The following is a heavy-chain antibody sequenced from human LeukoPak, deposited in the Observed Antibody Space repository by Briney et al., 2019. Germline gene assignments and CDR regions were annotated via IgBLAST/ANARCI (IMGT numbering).Heavy chain of an antibody. CDR2: INWNGGST. J-gene: IGHJ3*02. Sequence: GGSLRLSCAASGFTFDDYGMSWVRQAPGKGLEWVSGINWNGGSTGYADSVKGRFTISRDNAKNSLYLQMNSLRAEDTAVYYCAKLYSSGPRGHAFDIWGQGTMVTVSS. CDR1: GFTFDDYG. CDR3: AKLYSSGPRGHAFDI. D-gene: IGHD3-22*01. V-gene: IGHV3-20*04.